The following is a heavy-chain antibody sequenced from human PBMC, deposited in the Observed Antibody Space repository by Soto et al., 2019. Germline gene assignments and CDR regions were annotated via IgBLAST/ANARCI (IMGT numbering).Heavy chain of an antibody. V-gene: IGHV3-73*01. Sequence: GGSLRLSCAASGFIFSGSAKHWVRQATGKGLAWVGRIRSRANNFATSSAASVKGTFTFSRDDSKNTAYLQMNTLKPEDTAVYYCARGQGAAIGDYYYHGMDVWGQGTTVTVSS. D-gene: IGHD2-2*02. CDR3: ARGQGAAIGDYYYHGMDV. J-gene: IGHJ6*02. CDR2: IRSRANNFAT. CDR1: GFIFSGSA.